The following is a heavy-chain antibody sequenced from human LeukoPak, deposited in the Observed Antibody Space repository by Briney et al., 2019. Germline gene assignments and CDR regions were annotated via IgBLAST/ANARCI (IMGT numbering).Heavy chain of an antibody. CDR2: IYHSGST. CDR1: GYSISSGYY. D-gene: IGHD4-23*01. Sequence: SETLSLTCTVSGYSISSGYYWGWIRQPPGKGLEWIGSIYHSGSTYYNPSLKSRVTISVDTSKNQFSLKLSSVTAADTAVYYGASGRGRLGGNSEYYFDYWGQGTLVTVSS. V-gene: IGHV4-38-2*02. J-gene: IGHJ4*02. CDR3: ASGRGRLGGNSEYYFDY.